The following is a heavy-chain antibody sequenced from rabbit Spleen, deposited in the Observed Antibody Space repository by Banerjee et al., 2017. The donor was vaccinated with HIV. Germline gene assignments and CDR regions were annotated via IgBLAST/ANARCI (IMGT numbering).Heavy chain of an antibody. J-gene: IGHJ4*01. D-gene: IGHD1-1*01. CDR2: IYTGSGST. V-gene: IGHV1S43*01. CDR1: GIDSSSYYY. CDR3: ARNVYNDDGGYYLRL. Sequence: QEQLVESGGGLVQPGGTLTLTCKASGIDSSSYYYMCWVRQAPGKGLEWIGCIYTGSGSTYYASWAKGRFTITRSTSLNTVTLQLNSLTAADTATYFCARNVYNDDGGYYLRLWGPGTLVTVS.